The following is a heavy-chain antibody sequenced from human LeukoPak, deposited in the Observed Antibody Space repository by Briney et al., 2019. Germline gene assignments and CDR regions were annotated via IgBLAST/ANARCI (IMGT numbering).Heavy chain of an antibody. V-gene: IGHV4-59*01. CDR1: GGSISSYY. D-gene: IGHD6-19*01. CDR2: IYYSGST. J-gene: IGHJ4*02. CDR3: ARARWLVLGFDY. Sequence: PSETLSLTCTVSGGSISSYYWSWIRLPPGKGLGWIGYIYYSGSTNYNPSLKSRVTISVDTSKNQFSLKLSSVTAADTAVYYCARARWLVLGFDYWGQGTLVTVSS.